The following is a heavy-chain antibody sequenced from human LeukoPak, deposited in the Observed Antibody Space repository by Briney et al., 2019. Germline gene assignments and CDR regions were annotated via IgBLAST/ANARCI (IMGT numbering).Heavy chain of an antibody. Sequence: PGGSLRLSCAASGFTFSSYGMHWVRQAPGKGLEWVANIKQDGSEKYYVDSVKGRFTISRDNAKNSLYLQMNSLRAEDTAVYYCANKYGSGSYDWYFDYWGQGTLVTVSS. D-gene: IGHD3-10*01. J-gene: IGHJ4*02. CDR3: ANKYGSGSYDWYFDY. CDR1: GFTFSSYG. CDR2: IKQDGSEK. V-gene: IGHV3-7*01.